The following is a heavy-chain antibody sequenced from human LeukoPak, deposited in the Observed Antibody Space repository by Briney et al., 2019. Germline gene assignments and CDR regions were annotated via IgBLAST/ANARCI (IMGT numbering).Heavy chain of an antibody. CDR2: INNDGSST. D-gene: IGHD3-16*01. Sequence: GGSLRLSCAASGYTFGSYWMYWVRQAPGKGLVWVSRINNDGSSTVYADSVKGRFTISRDNAKNTLYLQMNSLRDDDTAVYYCVRDNGGEHLWGQGTLVTVSS. CDR3: VRDNGGEHL. J-gene: IGHJ4*02. CDR1: GYTFGSYW. V-gene: IGHV3-74*01.